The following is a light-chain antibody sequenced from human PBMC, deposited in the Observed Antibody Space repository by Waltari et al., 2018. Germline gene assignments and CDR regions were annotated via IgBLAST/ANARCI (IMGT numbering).Light chain of an antibody. CDR3: LQDYRYPLT. J-gene: IGKJ4*01. Sequence: AIQMTQSPSSLSASVGDRVTITCRETQDIGTELGWYQQKPGKAPHLLIYAASILQSGVPSRFSGSGFGTDFTLTINSLQPEDFATYYCLQDYRYPLTFGGGTNVEIK. CDR1: QDIGTE. CDR2: AAS. V-gene: IGKV1-6*01.